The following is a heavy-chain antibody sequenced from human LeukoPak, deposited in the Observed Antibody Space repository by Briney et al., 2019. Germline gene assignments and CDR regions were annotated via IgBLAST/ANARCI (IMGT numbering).Heavy chain of an antibody. CDR2: IWYDGSNK. J-gene: IGHJ4*02. Sequence: GGSLRLSCAASGFTFSSYGMHWVRQAPGKGLEWVAVIWYDGSNKYYADSVKGRFTISRDNSKNTLYLQMNSLRAEDTAVYYCAKGSGWYGGQGFDYWGQGTLVTVSS. D-gene: IGHD6-19*01. CDR3: AKGSGWYGGQGFDY. CDR1: GFTFSSYG. V-gene: IGHV3-33*06.